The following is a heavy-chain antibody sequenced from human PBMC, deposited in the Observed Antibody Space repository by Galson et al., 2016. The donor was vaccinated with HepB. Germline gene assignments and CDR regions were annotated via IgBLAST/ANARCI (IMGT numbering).Heavy chain of an antibody. CDR2: IKQNGREK. V-gene: IGHV3-7*03. CDR3: AREGYGGFDC. D-gene: IGHD4-23*01. J-gene: IGHJ4*02. Sequence: TFNNYWMSWVRQAPGKGLEWVANIKQNGREKDYVDSVKGRFTISRDNAKTSLYLQMNSLRAEDTAVYYCAREGYGGFDCWGQGDLVTVSS. CDR1: TFNNYW.